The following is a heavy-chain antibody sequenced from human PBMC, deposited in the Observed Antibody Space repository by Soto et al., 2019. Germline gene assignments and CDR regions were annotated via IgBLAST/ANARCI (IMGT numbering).Heavy chain of an antibody. CDR1: GFTFSSYS. Sequence: GESLKISCVASGFTFSSYSVNWVRQAPGMGLEWVSSISSANAYIYYADSVKGRFTISRDNAKNSLFLQMSSLRAEDTAIYYCTRTINFGQPGNGMDVWGQGTTVTVS. V-gene: IGHV3-21*01. CDR3: TRTINFGQPGNGMDV. CDR2: ISSANAYI. D-gene: IGHD3-16*01. J-gene: IGHJ6*02.